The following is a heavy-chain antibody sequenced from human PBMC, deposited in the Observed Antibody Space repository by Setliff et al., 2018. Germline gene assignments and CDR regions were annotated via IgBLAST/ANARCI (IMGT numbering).Heavy chain of an antibody. D-gene: IGHD6-13*01. CDR2: MNPNSGNT. CDR3: AKSTDLGAGPFNI. CDR1: GYTFTSYD. V-gene: IGHV1-8*02. J-gene: IGHJ3*02. Sequence: ASVKVSCKASGYTFTSYDINWVRQATGQGLEWMGWMNPNSGNTGYAQKFQGRVTMTRNTSISTAYMDLNSLRAEDTAVYYCAKSTDLGAGPFNIWGQGTMGTVSS.